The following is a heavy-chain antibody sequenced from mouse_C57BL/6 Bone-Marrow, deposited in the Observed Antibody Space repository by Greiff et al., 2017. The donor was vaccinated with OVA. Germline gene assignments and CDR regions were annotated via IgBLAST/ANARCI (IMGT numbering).Heavy chain of an antibody. D-gene: IGHD1-1*01. J-gene: IGHJ2*01. CDR1: GYTFTSYW. Sequence: QVQLQQPGAELVKPGASVKMSCKASGYTFTSYWITWVKQRPGQGLEWIGDIYPGSGSTNYNEKFKSKATLTVDTSSSTAYMQLSSLTSEDSAVYYGARSRGSSPYFDYWGQGTTLTVSS. V-gene: IGHV1-55*01. CDR2: IYPGSGST. CDR3: ARSRGSSPYFDY.